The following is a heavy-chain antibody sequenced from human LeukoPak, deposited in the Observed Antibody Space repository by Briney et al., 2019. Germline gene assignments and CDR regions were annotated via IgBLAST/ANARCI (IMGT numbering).Heavy chain of an antibody. J-gene: IGHJ6*03. D-gene: IGHD3-22*01. Sequence: PSETLSLTCAVYGGSFSGYYWTWIRQTPGKGLEWIGEMNPSGRTNYNPSLKSRVTISVDTSKNQFSLKLSSVTAAATALYYCAGGSQDVTMVVVVMTAVSYYLDVWGKGTTVTVS. CDR1: GGSFSGYY. V-gene: IGHV4-34*01. CDR3: AGGSQDVTMVVVVMTAVSYYLDV. CDR2: MNPSGRT.